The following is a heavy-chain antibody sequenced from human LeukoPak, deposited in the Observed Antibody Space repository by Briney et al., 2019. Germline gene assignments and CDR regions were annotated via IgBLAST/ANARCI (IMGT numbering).Heavy chain of an antibody. CDR2: IGGSGDTT. V-gene: IGHV3-23*01. CDR1: GFTFSNFA. J-gene: IGHJ4*02. CDR3: AGYDSSGYYYGPFDY. Sequence: GGSLRLSCAASGFTFSNFAMSWVRQAPGKGLEWVSAIGGSGDTTYYAEFVKGRLTTSRDNSKNTLYLQINSLRAEDTAVYFCAGYDSSGYYYGPFDYWGQGTLVTVSS. D-gene: IGHD3-22*01.